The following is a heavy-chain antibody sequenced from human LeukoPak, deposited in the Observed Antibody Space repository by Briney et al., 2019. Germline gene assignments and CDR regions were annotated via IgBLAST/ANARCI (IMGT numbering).Heavy chain of an antibody. J-gene: IGHJ4*02. CDR2: MNPNSGNT. Sequence: GASVKVSCKASGYTFTSYDINWVQQATGQGLEWMGWMNPNSGNTGYAQKFQGRVTMTRNTSISTAYMELSSLRSEDTAVYYCARGRYYYDTSVMDYWGRGTLVTVSS. D-gene: IGHD3-22*01. V-gene: IGHV1-8*01. CDR1: GYTFTSYD. CDR3: ARGRYYYDTSVMDY.